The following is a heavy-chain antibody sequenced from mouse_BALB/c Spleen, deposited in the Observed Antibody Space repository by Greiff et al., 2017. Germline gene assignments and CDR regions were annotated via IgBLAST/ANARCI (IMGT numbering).Heavy chain of an antibody. CDR1: GYTFTSYT. Sequence: QVQLKQSAAELARPGASVKMSCKASGYTFTSYTMHWVKQRPGQGLEWIGYINPSSGYTEYNQKFKDKTTLTADKSSSTAYMQLSSLTSEDSAVYYCARSHYYRNAMDYWGQGTSVTVSS. CDR3: ARSHYYRNAMDY. CDR2: INPSSGYT. D-gene: IGHD1-2*01. J-gene: IGHJ4*01. V-gene: IGHV1-4*02.